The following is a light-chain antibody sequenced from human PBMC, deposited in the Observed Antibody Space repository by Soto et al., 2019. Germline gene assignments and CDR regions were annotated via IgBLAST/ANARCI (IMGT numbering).Light chain of an antibody. CDR3: QQYGRSAFT. CDR1: QTVSAGY. J-gene: IGKJ3*01. Sequence: EIVLTQSPGTLSLSPGERATLSCRASQTVSAGYLAWYQQRPGQAPRLLIYNTLSRAAGIPDRFSGSGSDTYFTLTISRLEPEDFGVYYCQQYGRSAFTFGPGTRVNVK. CDR2: NTL. V-gene: IGKV3-20*01.